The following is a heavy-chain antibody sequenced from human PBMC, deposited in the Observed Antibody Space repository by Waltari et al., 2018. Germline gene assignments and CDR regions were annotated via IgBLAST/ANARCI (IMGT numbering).Heavy chain of an antibody. CDR3: VRGGYYGSGSYYFDY. V-gene: IGHV4-61*02. CDR1: GGSISSGSYY. CDR2: IYTSGST. Sequence: QVQLQESGPGLVKPSQTLSLTCTVSGGSISSGSYYWSWIRQPAGKGLEWIGRIYTSGSTNYNPSLKSRVTISVDTSKNQFSLKLSSVTAADTAVYYCVRGGYYGSGSYYFDYWGQGTLVTVSS. J-gene: IGHJ4*02. D-gene: IGHD3-10*01.